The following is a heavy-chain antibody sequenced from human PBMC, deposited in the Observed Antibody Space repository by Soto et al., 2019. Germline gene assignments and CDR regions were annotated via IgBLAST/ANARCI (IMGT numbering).Heavy chain of an antibody. CDR2: TSGSGGST. V-gene: IGHV3-23*01. CDR1: GFTFSSYA. J-gene: IGHJ4*02. D-gene: IGHD6-19*01. CDR3: AKAVSAGYSSDWFRTPSDY. Sequence: GGSLRLSCAASGFTFSSYAMTWVRQAPGKGLEWVSSTSGSGGSTYYADSVKGRFTISRDNSKNTLYLQMSSLRAEDTAVYYCAKAVSAGYSSDWFRTPSDYWGRGTLVTVSS.